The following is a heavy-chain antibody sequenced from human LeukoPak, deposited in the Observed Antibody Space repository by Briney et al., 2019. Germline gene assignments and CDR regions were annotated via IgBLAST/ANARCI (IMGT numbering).Heavy chain of an antibody. CDR2: IYYSGST. D-gene: IGHD3-22*01. Sequence: SETLSLTCAVSGYSISSGYYWSWIRQPPGKGLEWIGYIYYSGSTNYNPSLKSRVTISVDTSKNQFSLKLSSVTAADTAVYYCARVGYYYDSSGYHDAFDIWGQGTMVTVSS. V-gene: IGHV4-61*01. CDR1: GYSISSGYY. J-gene: IGHJ3*02. CDR3: ARVGYYYDSSGYHDAFDI.